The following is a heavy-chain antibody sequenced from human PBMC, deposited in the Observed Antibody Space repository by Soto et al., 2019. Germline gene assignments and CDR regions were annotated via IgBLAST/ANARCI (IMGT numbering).Heavy chain of an antibody. D-gene: IGHD6-13*01. V-gene: IGHV1-3*01. J-gene: IGHJ6*02. CDR2: INGGNGNT. CDR3: ASSHIAAAPYGMDV. CDR1: GYTFTSYA. Sequence: GASVKVSCKASGYTFTSYAMHWVRQAPGQRLEWMGWINGGNGNTYYSEHFQGRVTFTRDTSATTAYMELSSLRSEDTAVYYCASSHIAAAPYGMDVWGQGTTVTVSS.